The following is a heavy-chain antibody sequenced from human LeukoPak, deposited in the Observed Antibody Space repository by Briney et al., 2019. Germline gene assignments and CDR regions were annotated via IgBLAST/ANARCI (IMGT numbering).Heavy chain of an antibody. D-gene: IGHD4-23*01. J-gene: IGHJ5*02. V-gene: IGHV1-69*06. Sequence: ASVKVSCKTSGGSIDNYGINWVRQAPGQGLEWMGGVIPASETKSSQRFQDRLSITADTSSNTVYMDLTSLKPDDTAVYYCVRTSAPLGGLGDSGGWFDAWGQGTLVTVSS. CDR2: VIPASET. CDR1: GGSIDNYG. CDR3: VRTSAPLGGLGDSGGWFDA.